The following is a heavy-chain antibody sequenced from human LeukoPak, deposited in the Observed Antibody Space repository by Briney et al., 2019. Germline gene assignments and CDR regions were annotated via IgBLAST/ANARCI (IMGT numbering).Heavy chain of an antibody. CDR2: ISAYNGNT. D-gene: IGHD2-2*02. CDR1: GYTFTSYG. CDR3: ARVTIPIVVVPAAIRVPDY. J-gene: IGHJ4*02. V-gene: IGHV1-18*01. Sequence: ASVKVSCKASGYTFTSYGISWVRQAPGQGLEWMGWISAYNGNTNYAQKLQGRVTMTTDTSTSTAYMELRSLRSGDTAVYYCARVTIPIVVVPAAIRVPDYWGQGTLVTVSS.